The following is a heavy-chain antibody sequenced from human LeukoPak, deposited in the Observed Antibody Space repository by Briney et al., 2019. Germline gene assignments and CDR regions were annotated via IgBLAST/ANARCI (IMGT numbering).Heavy chain of an antibody. V-gene: IGHV1-18*01. J-gene: IGHJ4*02. CDR1: GYTFTSYG. Sequence: ASVNVSCKASGYTFTSYGISWVRQAPGQGLEWMGWISAYNGNSNYAQKLQGRVTMTTDTSTSTAYMELRSLRSDDTAVYYCARGWKGYSSSTPGDYWGQGTLVTVSS. CDR2: ISAYNGNS. CDR3: ARGWKGYSSSTPGDY. D-gene: IGHD6-6*01.